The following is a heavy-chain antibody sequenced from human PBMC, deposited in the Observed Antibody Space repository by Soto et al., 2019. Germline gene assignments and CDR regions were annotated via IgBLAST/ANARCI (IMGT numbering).Heavy chain of an antibody. CDR2: INHSGST. J-gene: IGHJ6*03. CDR1: GGSFSGYY. D-gene: IGHD2-2*01. V-gene: IGHV4-34*01. CDR3: SRVREEQLYAYYYYYYYMDV. Sequence: SETLSLTCAVYGGSFSGYYWSWIRQPPGKGLEWNGEINHSGSTNYNPSLKSRVTISVDTSKNQFSLKLSSVTAADTAVYYCSRVREEQLYAYYYYYYYMDVWGKGTTVTVSS.